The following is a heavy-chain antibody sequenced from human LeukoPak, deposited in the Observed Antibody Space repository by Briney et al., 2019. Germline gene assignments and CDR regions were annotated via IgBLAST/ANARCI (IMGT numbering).Heavy chain of an antibody. V-gene: IGHV4-61*02. CDR2: IYTSGST. Sequence: SETLSLTCTVSGGSISSGSYYWSWIRQPAGKGLEWIGRIYTSGSTNYNPSLKSRVTISVDTSKNQFSLKLSSVTAAGTAVYYCARGRYDFWSGYYYYYMDVWGKGTTVTVSS. J-gene: IGHJ6*03. CDR1: GGSISSGSYY. D-gene: IGHD3-3*01. CDR3: ARGRYDFWSGYYYYYMDV.